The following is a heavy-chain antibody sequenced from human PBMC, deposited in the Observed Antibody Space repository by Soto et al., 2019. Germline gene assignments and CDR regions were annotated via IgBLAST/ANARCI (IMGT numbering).Heavy chain of an antibody. J-gene: IGHJ6*02. CDR2: IYYSGST. D-gene: IGHD4-4*01. CDR1: GGSISSYY. CDR3: ARGPPRPYSNYRYYYYYGMDV. V-gene: IGHV4-59*12. Sequence: SETLSLTCTVSGGSISSYYWSWIRQPPGKGLEWIGYIYYSGSTYYNPSLKSRVTISVDRSKNQFSLKLSSVTAADTAMYYCARGPPRPYSNYRYYYYYGMDVWGQGTTVTVSS.